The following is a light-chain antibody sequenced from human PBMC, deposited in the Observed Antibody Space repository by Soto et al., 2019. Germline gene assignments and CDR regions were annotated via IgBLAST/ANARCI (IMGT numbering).Light chain of an antibody. Sequence: DIQMTQSPSSLSASVGGRVTITCQASQDISNYLNWYQQKPGKAPKLLIYDASNLETGVPSRFSGSGSGTDFTFTISSLQPEDIATYYCQQYDNLSLTFGGGTKVDIK. CDR1: QDISNY. CDR2: DAS. J-gene: IGKJ4*01. CDR3: QQYDNLSLT. V-gene: IGKV1-33*01.